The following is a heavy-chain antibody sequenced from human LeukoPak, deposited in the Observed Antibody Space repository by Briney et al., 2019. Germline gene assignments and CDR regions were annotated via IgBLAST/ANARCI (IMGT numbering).Heavy chain of an antibody. V-gene: IGHV3-21*01. CDR2: ISISSSYI. J-gene: IGHJ6*02. D-gene: IGHD3-9*01. Sequence: GSLRLSCAASGFTFSSYSMNWVRQAPGKGLEWVSSISISSSYIYYADSVKGRFTISRDNAKNSLYLQMNSLRAEDTAVYYCARDQYSSWDYDILTGNYYYYGMDVWGQGTTVTVSS. CDR3: ARDQYSSWDYDILTGNYYYYGMDV. CDR1: GFTFSSYS.